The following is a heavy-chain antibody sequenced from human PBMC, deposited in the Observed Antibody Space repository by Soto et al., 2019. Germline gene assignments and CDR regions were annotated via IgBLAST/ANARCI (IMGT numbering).Heavy chain of an antibody. Sequence: SETLSLTCAAYGGSLSGHYWSWIRQPPGKGLEWFGEINHSGSTNSNPSLKSRVTISVDTSKNQFSLKLSSVTAADTAVYYCARGISKIAEVQRDAPEKYDFGSWGQGTRVTVSS. D-gene: IGHD2-21*01. CDR3: ARGISKIAEVQRDAPEKYDFGS. CDR1: GGSLSGHY. CDR2: INHSGST. J-gene: IGHJ4*02. V-gene: IGHV4-34*01.